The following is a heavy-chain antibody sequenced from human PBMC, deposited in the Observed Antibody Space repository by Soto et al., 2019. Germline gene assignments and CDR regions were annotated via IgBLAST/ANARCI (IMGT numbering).Heavy chain of an antibody. CDR3: ARLIGTSWFVG. D-gene: IGHD6-13*01. CDR1: GASVSSNIVT. V-gene: IGHV6-1*01. J-gene: IGHJ4*02. Sequence: TLSLTCAISGASVSSNIVTWDWIRQSPSRGLEWLGRTYYRSQWFNDYAVSVKSRMTINADTSKNQFSLQLNYVTPEDTVVYYCARLIGTSWFVGWGQGTPVTVSS. CDR2: TYYRSQWFN.